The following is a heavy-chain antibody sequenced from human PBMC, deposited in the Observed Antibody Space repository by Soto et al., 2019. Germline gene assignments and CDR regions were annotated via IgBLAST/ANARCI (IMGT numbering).Heavy chain of an antibody. CDR2: INHSGST. CDR3: ARVVRGVPNYYYYGMDV. CDR1: GGSFSGYY. D-gene: IGHD3-10*01. V-gene: IGHV4-34*01. Sequence: PSETLSLTCADYGGSFSGYYWSWIRQPPGKGLEWIGEINHSGSTNYNPSLKSRVTISVDTSKNQFSLKLSSVTAADTAVYYCARVVRGVPNYYYYGMDVWGQGTTVTVSS. J-gene: IGHJ6*02.